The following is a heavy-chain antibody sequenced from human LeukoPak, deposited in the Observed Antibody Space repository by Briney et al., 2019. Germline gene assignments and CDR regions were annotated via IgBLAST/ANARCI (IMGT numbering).Heavy chain of an antibody. J-gene: IGHJ4*02. CDR1: GVSFSGYY. D-gene: IGHD6-13*01. CDR2: INHNGNT. V-gene: IGHV4-34*01. Sequence: PSETLSLTCTVYGVSFSGYYWSWIRQPPGKGLEWIGEINHNGNTNYNPSLKSRVTISVDTSKNQFSLKLSSVTPEDTAVYYCARGSYTSTWFWGQGTLVTVSS. CDR3: ARGSYTSTWF.